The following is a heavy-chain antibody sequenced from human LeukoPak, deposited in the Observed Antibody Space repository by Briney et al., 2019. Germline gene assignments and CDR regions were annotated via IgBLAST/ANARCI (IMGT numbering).Heavy chain of an antibody. D-gene: IGHD3-22*01. CDR1: GFTFSSYS. V-gene: IGHV3-21*01. CDR2: TSNTNTYI. J-gene: IGHJ4*02. CDR3: VRDGAYYDSAPYNFDY. Sequence: GGSLRLSCAASGFTFSSYSINWVRQAPGKGLEWISSTSNTNTYINYADSVKGRFTISRDNAKNSLYLQMTSLRAEDTAVYYCVRDGAYYDSAPYNFDYWGQGTLVAVSS.